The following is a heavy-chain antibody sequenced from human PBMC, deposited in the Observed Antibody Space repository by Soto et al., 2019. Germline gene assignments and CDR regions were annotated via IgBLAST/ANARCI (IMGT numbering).Heavy chain of an antibody. D-gene: IGHD3-3*01. V-gene: IGHV4-61*01. CDR3: LRESCFTIFGVGPVDY. Sequence: SETLSLTCTVSGGSVSSGSYYWSWIRQPPGKGLEWIGYIYYSGSTNYNPSLKSRVTISVDTFKNQFSLKLSSVTAADTAVYFCLRESCFTIFGVGPVDYWGQGILVTVSS. CDR2: IYYSGST. J-gene: IGHJ4*02. CDR1: GGSVSSGSYY.